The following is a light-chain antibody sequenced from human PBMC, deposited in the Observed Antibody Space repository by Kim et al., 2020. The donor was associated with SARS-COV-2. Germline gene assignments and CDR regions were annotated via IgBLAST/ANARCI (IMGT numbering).Light chain of an antibody. J-gene: IGLJ3*02. CDR1: SGHIVSDF. CDR3: QSYDDNIWV. V-gene: IGLV6-57*01. Sequence: GKTVIISCSRISGHIVSDFVQWFQQRPGSSPTTVIYEDHKRPSGVPDRFSGSVDSSSNSASLTISGLRTEDEADYYCQSYDDNIWVFGGGTKLTVL. CDR2: EDH.